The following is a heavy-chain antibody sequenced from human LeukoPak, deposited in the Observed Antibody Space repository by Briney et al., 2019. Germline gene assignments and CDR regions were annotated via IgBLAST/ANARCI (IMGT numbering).Heavy chain of an antibody. D-gene: IGHD2-21*01. CDR3: AKGDNYSPYSFDY. V-gene: IGHV3-33*06. CDR1: GFTFSSHG. J-gene: IGHJ4*02. Sequence: PGRSLRLSCAASGFTFSSHGMHWVRQAPGKGLEWVAVIWYDGSNYYYADSVKGRFTISRDNSKNTVYLQMNSLRAEDTAIYYCAKGDNYSPYSFDYWGQGTLVTVSS. CDR2: IWYDGSNY.